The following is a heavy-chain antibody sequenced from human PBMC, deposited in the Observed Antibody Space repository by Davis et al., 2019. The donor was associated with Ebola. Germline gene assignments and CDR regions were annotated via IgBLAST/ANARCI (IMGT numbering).Heavy chain of an antibody. D-gene: IGHD3/OR15-3a*01. CDR2: IYRGGNT. J-gene: IGHJ6*02. CDR1: GFTVSAYY. CDR3: ASGDGRGRSYDMDV. V-gene: IGHV3-66*01. Sequence: GGSLRLSCAASGFTVSAYYMSWARQAPGKGLEWVSVIYRGGNTYYADSLKGRFTISRDNSRNTVYLQINSLRAEDTALYYCASGDGRGRSYDMDVWGQGTTVTVSS.